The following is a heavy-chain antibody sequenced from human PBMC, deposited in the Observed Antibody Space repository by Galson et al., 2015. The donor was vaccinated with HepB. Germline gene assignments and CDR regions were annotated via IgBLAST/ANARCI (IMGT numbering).Heavy chain of an antibody. V-gene: IGHV2-5*01. D-gene: IGHD3-16*01. CDR1: GFSLNTREMG. Sequence: PALVKPTQTLTLTCTFSGFSLNTREMGVGWIRQPPGKALEWLALIYWSDEKHYSPSLRSRLTITKDTSKNQVVLTVTSMDPVDTATYYCAHRHGGYFDYWGQGTLVTVSS. CDR2: IYWSDEK. J-gene: IGHJ4*02. CDR3: AHRHGGYFDY.